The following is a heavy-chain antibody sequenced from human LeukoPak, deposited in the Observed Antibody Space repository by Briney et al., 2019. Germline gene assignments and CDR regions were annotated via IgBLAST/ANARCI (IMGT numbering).Heavy chain of an antibody. J-gene: IGHJ4*02. CDR1: GFTVSGNY. CDR3: ARANWGHPMYYFDY. D-gene: IGHD7-27*01. Sequence: GGSLRLSCAASGFTVSGNYMSWVRQAPGKGLEWVSIIYSGGSTYYADSVKGRFTISRDNSKNTLYLQMNSLRAEDTAVYYCARANWGHPMYYFDYWGQGTLVTVSS. V-gene: IGHV3-66*01. CDR2: IYSGGST.